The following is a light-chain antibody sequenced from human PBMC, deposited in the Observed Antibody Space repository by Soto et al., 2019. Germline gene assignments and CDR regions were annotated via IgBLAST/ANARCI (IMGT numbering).Light chain of an antibody. V-gene: IGKV1-5*03. CDR3: QHYNSYSEA. J-gene: IGKJ1*01. CDR1: QTISSW. Sequence: DIQMTQSTSTLSGSVGDRVTITCRASQTISSWLAWYQQKPGKAPKLLIYKASTLKSGVPPRFSGSGYGTEFNLTISSLQTDDFATYYCQHYNSYSEAFGQGTKVDIK. CDR2: KAS.